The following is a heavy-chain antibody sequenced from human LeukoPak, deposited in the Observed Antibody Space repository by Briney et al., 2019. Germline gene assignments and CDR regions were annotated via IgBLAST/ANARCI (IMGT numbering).Heavy chain of an antibody. V-gene: IGHV4-39*01. J-gene: IGHJ4*02. CDR2: IYYSGIT. D-gene: IGHD2-2*01. CDR3: ARHALTWRSSTSCFSGRFDY. CDR1: GGSISDASSITGSSAF. Sequence: PSETLSLTCSVSGGSISDASSITGSSAFWGWIRQAPGKGQEWIGSIYYSGITYYKPSLKSRVTISVDTSKNQFSLKMRSVTAADTATYYCARHALTWRSSTSCFSGRFDYWGQGSLVTVSS.